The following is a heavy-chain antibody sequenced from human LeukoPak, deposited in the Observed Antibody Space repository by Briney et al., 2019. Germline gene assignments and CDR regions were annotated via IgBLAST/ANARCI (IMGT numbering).Heavy chain of an antibody. CDR3: AYLGDGYNPYYFDY. J-gene: IGHJ4*02. Sequence: PGGSLRLSCAASGFTFSSYEMNWVRQAPGKGLEWVSYISSSGSTIYYADSVKGRFTISRDNSKNTLYLQMNSLRAEDTAVYYCAYLGDGYNPYYFDYWGQGTLVTVSS. D-gene: IGHD5-24*01. CDR1: GFTFSSYE. CDR2: ISSSGSTI. V-gene: IGHV3-48*03.